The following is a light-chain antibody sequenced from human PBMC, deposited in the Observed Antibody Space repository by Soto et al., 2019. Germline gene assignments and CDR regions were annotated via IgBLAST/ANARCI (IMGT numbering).Light chain of an antibody. J-gene: IGKJ2*01. CDR2: RAS. Sequence: EMVMTQSPATLSVSPGERATISCRASQSVADNNIAWYQLKPGQAPRLLISRASTRATGVPARFSGSGSGTDFTLTISGLQSEDFALYFCQQYSVWPPYTFGQGTKVEIK. CDR1: QSVADNN. CDR3: QQYSVWPPYT. V-gene: IGKV3-15*01.